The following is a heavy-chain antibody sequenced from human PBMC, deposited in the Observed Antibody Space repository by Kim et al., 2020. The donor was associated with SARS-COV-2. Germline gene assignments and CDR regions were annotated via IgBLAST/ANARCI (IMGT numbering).Heavy chain of an antibody. V-gene: IGHV4-59*01. J-gene: IGHJ4*02. CDR1: GGSISSYY. CDR2: IYYSGST. D-gene: IGHD6-19*01. Sequence: SETLSLTCTVSGGSISSYYWSWIRQPPGKGLEWIGYIYYSGSTNYNPSLKSRVTISVDTSKNQFSLKLSSVTAADTAVYYCAGRHSSGHDYWGQGTLVTVSS. CDR3: AGRHSSGHDY.